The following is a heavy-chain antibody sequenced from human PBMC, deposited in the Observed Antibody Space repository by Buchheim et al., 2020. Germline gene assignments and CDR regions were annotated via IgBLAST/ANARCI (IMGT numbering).Heavy chain of an antibody. V-gene: IGHV4-61*02. CDR1: GGSINSSSYY. Sequence: QVQLQESGPGLVAPSQTLSLTCNVSGGSINSSSYYWNWIRQPAGKGLEWIGRTYISGSTHYNPSLKSRVTISGDTSQNQLSLKLSSVTAADTAVYYCAREGITIARGAFDIWGQGT. CDR2: TYISGST. J-gene: IGHJ3*02. CDR3: AREGITIARGAFDI. D-gene: IGHD3-10*01.